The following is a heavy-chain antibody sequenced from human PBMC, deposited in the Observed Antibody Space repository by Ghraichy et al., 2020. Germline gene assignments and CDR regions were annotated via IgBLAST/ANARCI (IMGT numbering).Heavy chain of an antibody. CDR3: ARYYYDSGAYYYGMDV. CDR1: GFSLSDPRMG. J-gene: IGHJ6*02. CDR2: IFSNDEK. D-gene: IGHD3-22*01. V-gene: IGHV2-26*01. Sequence: SGPTLVKPTETLTLTCTVSGFSLSDPRMGVSWIRQPPGKALEWLAHIFSNDEKSSSTSLKSRLTISKDTSESQVVLTMTNMDSVDTATYYCARYYYDSGAYYYGMDVWGQGTTVTVSS.